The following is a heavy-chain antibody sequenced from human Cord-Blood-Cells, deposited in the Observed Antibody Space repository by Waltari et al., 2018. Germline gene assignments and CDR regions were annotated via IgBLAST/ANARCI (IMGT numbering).Heavy chain of an antibody. V-gene: IGHV1-18*04. CDR2: ISAYNGNT. D-gene: IGHD2-8*02. Sequence: QVQLVQSGAEVKKPGASVKVSCKASGYTFTSYGISWVRQAPGQGLEWMGWISAYNGNTNYAQKRQGRVTMTTDTSTSTAYMELRSLRSDDTAVYYCARVTLYWGSAPYFDYWGQGTLVTVSS. CDR1: GYTFTSYG. J-gene: IGHJ4*02. CDR3: ARVTLYWGSAPYFDY.